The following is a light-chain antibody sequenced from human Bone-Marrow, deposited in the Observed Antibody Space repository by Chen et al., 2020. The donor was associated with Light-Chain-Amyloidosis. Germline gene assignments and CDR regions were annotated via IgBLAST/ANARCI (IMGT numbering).Light chain of an antibody. Sequence: EIVLTQSPATLSLSPGERATLSCRASQSVSSYLAWYQQKPGQAPRLLIYDASNRATGIPDRFSGSGSGTDFTLTISSLEPEDFAVYYGQQRSNWPPLTFGQGTRLEIK. CDR1: QSVSSY. V-gene: IGKV3-11*01. CDR2: DAS. J-gene: IGKJ5*01. CDR3: QQRSNWPPLT.